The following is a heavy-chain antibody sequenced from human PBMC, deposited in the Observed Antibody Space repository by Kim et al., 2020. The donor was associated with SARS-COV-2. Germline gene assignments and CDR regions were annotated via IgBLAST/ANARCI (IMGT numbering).Heavy chain of an antibody. V-gene: IGHV1-18*04. D-gene: IGHD4-17*01. CDR3: ARDLGPTVTISRPRLDY. J-gene: IGHJ4*02. Sequence: ASVKVSCKASGYTFTSYGISWVRQAPGQGLEWMGWISAYNGNTNYAQKLQGRVTMTTDTSTSTVYMELRSLRSDDTAVYYCARDLGPTVTISRPRLDYWGQGTLVTVSS. CDR1: GYTFTSYG. CDR2: ISAYNGNT.